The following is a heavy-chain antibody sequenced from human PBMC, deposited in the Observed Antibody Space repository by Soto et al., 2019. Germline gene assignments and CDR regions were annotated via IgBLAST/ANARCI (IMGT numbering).Heavy chain of an antibody. V-gene: IGHV4-34*01. J-gene: IGHJ5*02. CDR3: ARGEVLYCGGDCYSVWFDP. Sequence: SETLSLTCAVYGGSFSGYYWSWIRQPPGKGLEWIGEINHSGSTNYNPSLKSRVTISVDTSKNQFSLKLSSVTAADTAVYYCARGEVLYCGGDCYSVWFDPWGQGTLVTVSS. D-gene: IGHD2-21*02. CDR1: GGSFSGYY. CDR2: INHSGST.